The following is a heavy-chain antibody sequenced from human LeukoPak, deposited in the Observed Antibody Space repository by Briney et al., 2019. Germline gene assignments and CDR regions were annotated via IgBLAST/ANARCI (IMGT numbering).Heavy chain of an antibody. CDR3: ARSPVPDHQYNWNRASYYFDY. CDR1: GFTFSSYW. Sequence: PSGGSLRLSCAASGFTFSSYWMSWVRQAPGKGLEWVANIKQDGSEKYYVDSVKGRFTISRDNAKNSLYLQMNSLRAEDTAVYYCARSPVPDHQYNWNRASYYFDYWGQGTLVTVSS. D-gene: IGHD1-20*01. J-gene: IGHJ4*02. V-gene: IGHV3-7*01. CDR2: IKQDGSEK.